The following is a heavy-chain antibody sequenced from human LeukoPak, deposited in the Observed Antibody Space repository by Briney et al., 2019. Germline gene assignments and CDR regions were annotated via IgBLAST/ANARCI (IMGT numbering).Heavy chain of an antibody. Sequence: GGSLRLSCAASGFTFSSYAMHWVRQAPGKGLEWVAVISYDGSNKYYADSVKGRFTISRDNSKNTLYLQMNSLRAEDTAVYYCARGCSSGCFDYWGQGTLVTVSS. D-gene: IGHD6-19*01. V-gene: IGHV3-30-3*01. CDR1: GFTFSSYA. J-gene: IGHJ4*02. CDR2: ISYDGSNK. CDR3: ARGCSSGCFDY.